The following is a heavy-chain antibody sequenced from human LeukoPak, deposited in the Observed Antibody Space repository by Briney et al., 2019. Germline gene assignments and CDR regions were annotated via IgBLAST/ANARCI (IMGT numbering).Heavy chain of an antibody. Sequence: VGSLRLSCAASGFTVSSNYMSWVRQAPGKGLEWVSVIYSGGSTYYADSVKGRFTISRDNSKNTLYLQMNSLRAEDTAVYYCARDTGPEPMGDYWGQGTLVTVSS. CDR3: ARDTGPEPMGDY. CDR1: GFTVSSNY. J-gene: IGHJ4*02. D-gene: IGHD1-14*01. V-gene: IGHV3-53*01. CDR2: IYSGGST.